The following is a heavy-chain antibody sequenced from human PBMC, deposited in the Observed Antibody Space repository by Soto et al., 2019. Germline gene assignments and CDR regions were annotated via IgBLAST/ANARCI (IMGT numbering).Heavy chain of an antibody. CDR3: ARAACSSTSCYNYYAYGMDV. CDR2: IHDGNGNT. CDR1: GYTFTTYS. Sequence: QVQLVQSGPEMKKPGASVKLSCKASGYTFTTYSMHWVRQAPGQRLEWMGWIHDGNGNTEHSQKFQGRVTITRDTSASTAYLELGSLRSEDTAVYYCARAACSSTSCYNYYAYGMDVWGQGTAVTVS. V-gene: IGHV1-3*01. J-gene: IGHJ6*02. D-gene: IGHD2-2*01.